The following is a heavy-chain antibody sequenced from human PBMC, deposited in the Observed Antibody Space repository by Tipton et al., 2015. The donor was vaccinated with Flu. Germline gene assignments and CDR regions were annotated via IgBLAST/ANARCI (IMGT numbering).Heavy chain of an antibody. D-gene: IGHD3-22*01. CDR3: ATEVVVTN. Sequence: GSLRLSCAASGFTFSSYEMNWVRQAPGKGLEWLSYISSSGNTISYADSVRGRFTISRDNTKKSLYLQLDSLRAEDTAVYYCATEVVVTNWGQGTLVTVSS. CDR1: GFTFSSYE. J-gene: IGHJ4*02. V-gene: IGHV3-48*03. CDR2: ISSSGNTI.